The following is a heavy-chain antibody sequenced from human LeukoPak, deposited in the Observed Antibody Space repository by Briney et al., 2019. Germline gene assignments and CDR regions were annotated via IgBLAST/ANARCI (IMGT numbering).Heavy chain of an antibody. CDR2: IWYDGSNK. CDR3: ARDVDYGGTALDY. V-gene: IGHV3-33*01. CDR1: GFTFSSYG. Sequence: GGPLRLSCAASGFTFSSYGMHWVRQAPGKGLEWVAVIWYDGSNKYYADSVKGRFTISRDNSKNTLYLQMNSLRAEDTAVYYCARDVDYGGTALDYWGQGTLVTVSS. J-gene: IGHJ4*02. D-gene: IGHD4-23*01.